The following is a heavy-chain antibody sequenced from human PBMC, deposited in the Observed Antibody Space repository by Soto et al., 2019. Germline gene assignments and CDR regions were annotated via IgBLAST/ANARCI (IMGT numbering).Heavy chain of an antibody. V-gene: IGHV4-30-4*01. CDR3: ARGQVVAAQH. CDR2: IYYSGST. J-gene: IGHJ4*02. Sequence: PSETLSLTFTVSGGSISSFNYYWSWIRQPPGKGLEWIGYIYYSGSTYYNPSLRSRVTISVDTSRNQFSLKLSSVTAADTAVYYCARGQVVAAQHWGQGTLVTVSS. CDR1: GGSISSFNYY. D-gene: IGHD2-15*01.